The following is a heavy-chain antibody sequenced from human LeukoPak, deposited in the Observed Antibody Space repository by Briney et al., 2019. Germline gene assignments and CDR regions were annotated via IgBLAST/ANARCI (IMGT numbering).Heavy chain of an antibody. CDR2: IIPIFGTA. J-gene: IGHJ5*02. CDR3: ARQDPANSSGYYFWFDP. D-gene: IGHD3-22*01. Sequence: ASVKVSCKASGGTFSSYAISWVRQAPGQGLEWMGGIIPIFGTANYAQKFQGRVTITTDESTSTAYMELSSLRSEDTAVYYCARQDPANSSGYYFWFDPWGQGTLVTVSS. V-gene: IGHV1-69*05. CDR1: GGTFSSYA.